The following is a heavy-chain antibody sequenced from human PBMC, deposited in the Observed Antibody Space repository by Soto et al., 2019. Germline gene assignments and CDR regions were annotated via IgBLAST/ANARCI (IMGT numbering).Heavy chain of an antibody. CDR3: ARDAGAMGCSCGSCSFDY. CDR1: GFTFSSYG. J-gene: IGHJ4*02. Sequence: QVQLVESGGGVVQPGRSLRLSCAASGFTFSSYGMHWVRQAPGKGLEWVAVIWYDGSNKYYADSVKGLFTISRANSKNALDMRMNSLRAEDTAVYFFARDAGAMGCSCGSCSFDYWGQGTLVTVSS. V-gene: IGHV3-33*01. D-gene: IGHD2-15*01. CDR2: IWYDGSNK.